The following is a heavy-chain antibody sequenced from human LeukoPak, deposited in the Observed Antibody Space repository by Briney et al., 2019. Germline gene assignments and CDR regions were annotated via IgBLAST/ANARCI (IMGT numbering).Heavy chain of an antibody. V-gene: IGHV3-33*01. CDR1: GLTFSSYG. CDR2: IWFDGSNE. J-gene: IGHJ4*02. CDR3: ARDPGLDYFDY. Sequence: QTGGSLRLSCAASGLTFSSYGMHWVRQAPGKGLEWVALIWFDGSNEYYADSVKGRFTISRDNSKNTLYLQMNSLRAEDTAVYYCARDPGLDYFDYWGQGTLVTVSS.